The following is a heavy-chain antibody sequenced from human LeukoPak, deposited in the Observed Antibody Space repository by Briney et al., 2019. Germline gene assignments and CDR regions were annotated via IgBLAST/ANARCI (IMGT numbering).Heavy chain of an antibody. J-gene: IGHJ4*02. CDR1: GFTFTNSW. Sequence: GGSLRLSCAASGFTFTNSWMHWVRQAPGKGLAWVSRINNDGSSASYADSVKGRFTISRGNAKNTLYLQMNSLRAEDTAVYYCARGSCSGGSCYYYWGQGTLVTVSS. CDR2: INNDGSSA. D-gene: IGHD2-15*01. V-gene: IGHV3-74*01. CDR3: ARGSCSGGSCYYY.